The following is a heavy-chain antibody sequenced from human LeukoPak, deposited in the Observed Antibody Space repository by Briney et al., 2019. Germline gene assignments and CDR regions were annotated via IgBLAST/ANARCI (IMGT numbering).Heavy chain of an antibody. D-gene: IGHD6-25*01. CDR1: GGSLSSGSYY. V-gene: IGHV4-61*02. Sequence: SETLSLTCTVPGGSLSSGSYYWSWSRQPAGKWLEWSGLVYTGGSTNYNPSLKSRVTTSVAPSKNQFSLKPSSVPAADTAVYYCARANLRLFSYWGQGTLVTVSS. CDR2: VYTGGST. CDR3: ARANLRLFSY. J-gene: IGHJ4*02.